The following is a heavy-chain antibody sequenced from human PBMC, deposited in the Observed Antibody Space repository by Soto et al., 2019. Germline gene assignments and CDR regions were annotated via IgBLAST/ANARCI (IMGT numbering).Heavy chain of an antibody. D-gene: IGHD3-22*01. J-gene: IGHJ4*02. Sequence: SETLSLTCTVSGGSISSYYWSWIRQPPGKGLEWIGYIYYSGSTNYNPSLKSRVTISVDRSKNQFSLKLSSVTAADTAVYYCARGLSTGPRSGYSLDYWGPGTLVTVSS. V-gene: IGHV4-59*01. CDR2: IYYSGST. CDR1: GGSISSYY. CDR3: ARGLSTGPRSGYSLDY.